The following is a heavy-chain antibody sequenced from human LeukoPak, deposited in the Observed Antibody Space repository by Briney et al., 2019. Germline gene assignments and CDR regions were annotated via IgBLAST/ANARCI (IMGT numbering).Heavy chain of an antibody. D-gene: IGHD2-2*01. CDR2: ISGSGGST. Sequence: GGSLTLSCAASGFTFSSYAMSWVRQAPGKGLEWVSVISGSGGSTYYADSVKGRFTISRDNSKNTLYLQMNSLRAEDTAVYYCAKMGASGVPAAMQFDYWGQGTLVTVSS. V-gene: IGHV3-23*01. CDR3: AKMGASGVPAAMQFDY. J-gene: IGHJ4*02. CDR1: GFTFSSYA.